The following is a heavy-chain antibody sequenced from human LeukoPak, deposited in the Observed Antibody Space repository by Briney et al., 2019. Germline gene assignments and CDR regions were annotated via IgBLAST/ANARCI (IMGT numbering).Heavy chain of an antibody. CDR1: GGSISSGTYY. D-gene: IGHD6-19*01. V-gene: IGHV4-61*02. CDR2: IYNSGST. CDR3: ATVGAVAGKYYFDY. Sequence: SQTLSLTCTVSGGSISSGTYYWSWIRQPAEKGLAWIGRIYNSGSTNYNPSLKSRVTISADTSKNQFSLKLSSVTAADTAVYYCATVGAVAGKYYFDYWGQGTLVTVSS. J-gene: IGHJ4*02.